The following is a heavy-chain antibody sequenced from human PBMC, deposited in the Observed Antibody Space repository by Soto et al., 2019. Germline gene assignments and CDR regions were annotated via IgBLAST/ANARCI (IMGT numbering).Heavy chain of an antibody. CDR3: ARVRSGGYYYYYGMDV. J-gene: IGHJ6*02. CDR1: GGSIRSYY. Sequence: PSETLSLTCTVSGGSIRSYYWSWIRKPPGKGLKWIGYIYYSGSTNYNPSLKSRVTISVDTSKNQFSLKLSSVTAADTAVYYCARVRSGGYYYYYGMDVWGQGTTVTVSS. D-gene: IGHD3-10*01. CDR2: IYYSGST. V-gene: IGHV4-59*01.